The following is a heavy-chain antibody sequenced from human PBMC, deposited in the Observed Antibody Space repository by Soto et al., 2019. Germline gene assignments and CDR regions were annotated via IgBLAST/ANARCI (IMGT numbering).Heavy chain of an antibody. Sequence: GGSLRLSCAASGFTFSSYAMHWVRQAPGKGLEWVAVIWYDGSNKYYADSVKGRFTISRDNSKNTLYLQMNSLRAEDTAVYYCARERVEHQRFLFVYYYDMDAWGQETMVTVSS. J-gene: IGHJ6*02. CDR3: ARERVEHQRFLFVYYYDMDA. CDR1: GFTFSSYA. CDR2: IWYDGSNK. V-gene: IGHV3-33*08. D-gene: IGHD1-1*01.